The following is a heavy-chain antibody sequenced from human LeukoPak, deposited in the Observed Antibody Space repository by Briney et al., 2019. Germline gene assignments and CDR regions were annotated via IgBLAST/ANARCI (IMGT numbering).Heavy chain of an antibody. CDR2: INHSGST. D-gene: IGHD5-18*01. Sequence: SETLSLTCAVYGGSFSGYYWSWIRQPPGKGLEWIGEINHSGSTNYNPSLKSRVTISVDTSKNQFSLKLSSVTAADMAVYYCARDLEYSYGFDYWGQGTLVTVSS. V-gene: IGHV4-34*01. CDR1: GGSFSGYY. J-gene: IGHJ4*02. CDR3: ARDLEYSYGFDY.